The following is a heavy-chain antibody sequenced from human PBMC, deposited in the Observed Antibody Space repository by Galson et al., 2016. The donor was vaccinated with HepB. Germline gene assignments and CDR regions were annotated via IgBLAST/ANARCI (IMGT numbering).Heavy chain of an antibody. Sequence: SLRLSCAASGFTFSSYSMNWVRQAPGKGLEWVSSISSSSSYIHYADSVKGRFTISRDNAKNSLYLQMNSLRAEDTAVYYCARTKLQLLYYFDYWGQGTLVTVSS. J-gene: IGHJ4*02. CDR2: ISSSSSYI. CDR1: GFTFSSYS. D-gene: IGHD5-18*01. V-gene: IGHV3-21*01. CDR3: ARTKLQLLYYFDY.